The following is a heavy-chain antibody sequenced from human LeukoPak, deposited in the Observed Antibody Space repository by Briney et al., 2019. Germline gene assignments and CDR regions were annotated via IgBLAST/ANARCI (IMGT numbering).Heavy chain of an antibody. Sequence: PGGSLRLSCAASGFTFSNAWMSWGRQAPGKGLEWVGRIKSKTDGGTTDYAAPVKGRFTISRDDSKNTLYLQMNSLKTEDTAVYYCTTYDGPSKWEPFDYWGQGTLVTVSS. J-gene: IGHJ4*02. V-gene: IGHV3-15*01. CDR1: GFTFSNAW. CDR2: IKSKTDGGTT. D-gene: IGHD1-26*01. CDR3: TTYDGPSKWEPFDY.